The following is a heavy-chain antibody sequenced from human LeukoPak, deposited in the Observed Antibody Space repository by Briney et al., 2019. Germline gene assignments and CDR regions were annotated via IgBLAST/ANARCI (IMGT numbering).Heavy chain of an antibody. CDR1: GGSISSYY. V-gene: IGHV4-4*07. CDR2: IYTSGST. Sequence: PSETLSLTCTVSGGSISSYYWSWIRQPAGRGLEWIGRIYTSGSTNYNPSLKSRVTMSVDTSKNQFSLKLSSVTAADTAVYYCARDGTHLTRNVPAAISYYYYMDVWGKGTTVTISS. CDR3: ARDGTHLTRNVPAAISYYYYMDV. J-gene: IGHJ6*03. D-gene: IGHD2-2*01.